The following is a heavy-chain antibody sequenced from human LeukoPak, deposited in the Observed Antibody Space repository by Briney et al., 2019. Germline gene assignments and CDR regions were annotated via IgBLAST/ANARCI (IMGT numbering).Heavy chain of an antibody. J-gene: IGHJ4*02. Sequence: SDTLSLTCAVSGYSISNDYYWSWIRQPPGKGLEWIGETNHSGSTNYNPSLKSRVTISVDTSKNQFSLKLSSVTAADTAVYYCASWSGESWGQGTLVTVSS. CDR1: GYSISNDYY. CDR3: ASWSGES. CDR2: TNHSGST. D-gene: IGHD3-10*01. V-gene: IGHV4-34*01.